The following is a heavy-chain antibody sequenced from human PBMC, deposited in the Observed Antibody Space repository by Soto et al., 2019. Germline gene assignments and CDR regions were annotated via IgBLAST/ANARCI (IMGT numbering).Heavy chain of an antibody. CDR1: GFTFSSYG. Sequence: GGSLRLSCAASGFTFSSYGMHWVRQAPGKGLEWVAVISYDGSNKYYADSVKGRFTISRDNSKNTLYLQMNSLRAEDTAVYYCAKNGGVQLWFTKLPGDGMDVWGQGTTVTVSS. CDR2: ISYDGSNK. J-gene: IGHJ6*02. D-gene: IGHD5-18*01. CDR3: AKNGGVQLWFTKLPGDGMDV. V-gene: IGHV3-30*18.